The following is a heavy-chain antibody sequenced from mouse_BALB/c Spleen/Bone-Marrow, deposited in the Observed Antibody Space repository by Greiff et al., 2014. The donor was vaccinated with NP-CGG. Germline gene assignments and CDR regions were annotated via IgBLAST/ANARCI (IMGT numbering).Heavy chain of an antibody. V-gene: IGHV1-54*01. CDR1: GYAFTNFL. D-gene: IGHD3-3*01. Sequence: QVQLQQSGGELGRPGTSVKVSCKASGYAFTNFLIEWGKQRPGQGLEWIGMINPGSGGTNYNEKFKGKATLTADKSSSTAYMQLSSLTSDDSAVYFCARRDGSYFDYWGQGTTLTVSS. CDR2: INPGSGGT. J-gene: IGHJ2*01. CDR3: ARRDGSYFDY.